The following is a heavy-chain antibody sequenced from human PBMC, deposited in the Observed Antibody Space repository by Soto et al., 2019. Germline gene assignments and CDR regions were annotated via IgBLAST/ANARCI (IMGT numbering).Heavy chain of an antibody. CDR1: GGSISSYY. CDR3: ASKREYSGYDYFDY. J-gene: IGHJ4*02. D-gene: IGHD5-12*01. V-gene: IGHV4-59*08. Sequence: PSETLSLTCTVSGGSISSYYWSWIRQPPGKGLEWIGYIYYSGSTNYNPSLKSRVTISVDTSKNQFSLKLSSVTAADTAVYYCASKREYSGYDYFDYWGQGTLVTVSS. CDR2: IYYSGST.